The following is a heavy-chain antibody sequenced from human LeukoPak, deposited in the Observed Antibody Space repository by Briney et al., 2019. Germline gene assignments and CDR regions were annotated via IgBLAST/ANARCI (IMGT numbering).Heavy chain of an antibody. CDR1: GYTFTSYA. CDR2: INTNTGNP. Sequence: GASVKVSCKASGYTFTSYAMNWVRQAPGQGLEWMGWINTNTGNPTYAQGFTGRFVFSLDTSVSTAYLQISSLKAEDTAVYYCARSITIFGVVSYYYMDVWGKGTTVTVSS. CDR3: ARSITIFGVVSYYYMDV. V-gene: IGHV7-4-1*02. D-gene: IGHD3-3*01. J-gene: IGHJ6*03.